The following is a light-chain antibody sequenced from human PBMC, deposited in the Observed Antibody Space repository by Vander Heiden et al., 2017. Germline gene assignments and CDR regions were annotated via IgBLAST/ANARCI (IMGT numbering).Light chain of an antibody. CDR2: KAS. CDR3: QQYKSYSQWT. Sequence: DIRMTQSPSTLSASVADRVTIPCLAGKSINSWLAWYQQKPGKAPNLMIYKASTLQNGVPSRFSGSGSGTEFTLTISSLQPDDLATYYCQQYKSYSQWTFGQGTKVEIK. CDR1: KSINSW. V-gene: IGKV1-5*03. J-gene: IGKJ1*01.